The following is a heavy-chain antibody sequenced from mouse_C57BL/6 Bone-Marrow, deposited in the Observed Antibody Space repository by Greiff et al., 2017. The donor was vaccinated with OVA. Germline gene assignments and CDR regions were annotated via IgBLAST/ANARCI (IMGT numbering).Heavy chain of an antibody. CDR2: IYPGDGDT. D-gene: IGHD6-1*01. CDR3: ARFWASVV. CDR1: GYAFSSYW. Sequence: QVHLPQSWAYLVKPGASVKISCKASGYAFSSYWMNWVKQRPGKGLEWIGQIYPGDGDTNYNGKFKGKATLTADKSSSTAYMQLSSLTSEDSAVYFCARFWASVVWGTGTTVTVSS. V-gene: IGHV1-80*01. J-gene: IGHJ1*03.